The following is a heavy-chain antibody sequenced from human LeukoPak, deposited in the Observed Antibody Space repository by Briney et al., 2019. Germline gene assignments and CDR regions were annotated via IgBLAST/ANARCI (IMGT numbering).Heavy chain of an antibody. V-gene: IGHV3-21*04. D-gene: IGHD4-17*01. CDR2: ISSSSSYI. Sequence: GGSLRLSCAASGFTFSSYSMNWVRQAPGKGLEWVSSISSSSSYIYYADSVKGRFTISRDNAKNSLYLQMNSLRAEDTAVYYCARGDGDYEGFDYWGQGTLVTVSS. J-gene: IGHJ4*02. CDR3: ARGDGDYEGFDY. CDR1: GFTFSSYS.